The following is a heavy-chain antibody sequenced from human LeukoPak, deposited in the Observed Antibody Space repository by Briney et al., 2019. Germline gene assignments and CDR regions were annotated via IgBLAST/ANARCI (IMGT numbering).Heavy chain of an antibody. D-gene: IGHD6-19*01. CDR1: GYTFTGYY. V-gene: IGHV1-2*02. Sequence: ASVKVSCKASGYTFTGYYMHWVRQAPGQGLEWMGGDNPNSGCTNYSQKFQGMATMTRLTSISTGYMELSRLRSDDTAVYYCATLVIAVAGGFGDYWGQGTLVTVSS. CDR2: DNPNSGCT. CDR3: ATLVIAVAGGFGDY. J-gene: IGHJ4*02.